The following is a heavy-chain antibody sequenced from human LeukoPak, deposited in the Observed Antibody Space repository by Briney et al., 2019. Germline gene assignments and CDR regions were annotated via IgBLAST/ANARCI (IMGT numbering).Heavy chain of an antibody. Sequence: GGSLRLSCAASGFTFSSYWMHWVRQAPGKGLVWVSRINSDGSSTNYADSVKGRFTISRDNAKNTLYLQMNSLRAEDTAMYHCARAVYYSNYLGYWGQGTLVTVSS. CDR2: INSDGSST. V-gene: IGHV3-74*01. CDR1: GFTFSSYW. D-gene: IGHD3-10*01. CDR3: ARAVYYSNYLGY. J-gene: IGHJ4*01.